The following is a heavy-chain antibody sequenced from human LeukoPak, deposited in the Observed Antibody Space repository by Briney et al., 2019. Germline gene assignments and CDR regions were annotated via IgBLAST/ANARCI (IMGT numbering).Heavy chain of an antibody. CDR2: IYYSGTT. V-gene: IGHV4-39*01. D-gene: IGHD3-10*01. CDR3: ASRYGSGNYPRYYFDY. CDR1: GGSISSNNYY. Sequence: SETLSLTCTVSGGSISSNNYYWGWIRQPPGKGLEWIGSIYYSGTTYYNPSLKSRVTISVDTSKNQFSLRVSSVTAADTAVYSCASRYGSGNYPRYYFDYWGQGTLVTVSS. J-gene: IGHJ4*02.